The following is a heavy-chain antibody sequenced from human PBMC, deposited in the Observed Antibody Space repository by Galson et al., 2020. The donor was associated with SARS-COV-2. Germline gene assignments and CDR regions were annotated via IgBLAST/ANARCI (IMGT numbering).Heavy chain of an antibody. V-gene: IGHV4-38-2*01. CDR1: GYSISSDYY. Sequence: SETLSLTCAVSGYSISSDYYWGWIRQPPGQGLERNGNIYHSGTTYYNPSLKSRVTISIDKSKNQFSLQLSSVTAADTAVYYCARPSSSGYYSVWYFDLWGRGTLVTVSS. D-gene: IGHD3-22*01. CDR3: ARPSSSGYYSVWYFDL. CDR2: IYHSGTT. J-gene: IGHJ2*01.